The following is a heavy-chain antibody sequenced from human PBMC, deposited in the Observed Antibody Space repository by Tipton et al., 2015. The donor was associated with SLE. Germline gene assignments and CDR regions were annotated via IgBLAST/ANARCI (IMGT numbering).Heavy chain of an antibody. D-gene: IGHD6-13*01. CDR2: INYSGST. CDR1: GGSISSHY. CDR3: ARRRGSSWYEDYFDY. V-gene: IGHV4-59*11. J-gene: IGHJ4*02. Sequence: TLSLTCTVSGGSISSHYWSWIRQPPGKGLEWIGYINYSGSTNYNPSLKSRVTMSVDTSKNQFSLKLSSVTAADTAVYYCARRRGSSWYEDYFDYWGQGTLVTVPS.